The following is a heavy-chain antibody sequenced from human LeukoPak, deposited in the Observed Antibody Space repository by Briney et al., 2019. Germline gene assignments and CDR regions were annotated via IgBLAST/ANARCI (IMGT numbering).Heavy chain of an antibody. CDR1: GSSISSYY. D-gene: IGHD3-22*01. Sequence: SETLSLTCTVSGSSISSYYWSWIRQPPGKGLEWIGYIYYSGSTNYNPSLKSRVTISVDTSKNQFSLKLSSVTAADTAVYYCARSRYYYDSSGRSPYYYYYMDVWGKGTTVTVSS. CDR3: ARSRYYYDSSGRSPYYYYYMDV. CDR2: IYYSGST. J-gene: IGHJ6*03. V-gene: IGHV4-59*01.